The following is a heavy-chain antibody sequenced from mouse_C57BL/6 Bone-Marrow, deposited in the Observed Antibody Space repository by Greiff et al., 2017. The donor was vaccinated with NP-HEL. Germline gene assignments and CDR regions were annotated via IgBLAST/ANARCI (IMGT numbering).Heavy chain of an antibody. D-gene: IGHD1-1*01. J-gene: IGHJ4*01. CDR3: ARHPYYYGSSLYAMDY. CDR1: GFTFSDYG. CDR2: ISNLAYSI. Sequence: EVQLQESGGGLVQPGGSLKLSCAASGFTFSDYGMAWVRQAPRKGPEWVAFISNLAYSIYYADTVTGRFTISRENAKNTLYLEMSSLRSEDTAMYYCARHPYYYGSSLYAMDYWGQGTSVTVSS. V-gene: IGHV5-15*01.